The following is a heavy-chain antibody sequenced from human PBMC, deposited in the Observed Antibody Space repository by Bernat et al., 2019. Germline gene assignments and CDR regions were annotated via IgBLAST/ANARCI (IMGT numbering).Heavy chain of an antibody. D-gene: IGHD6-13*01. CDR3: ARESSSWPSLRGHFDY. CDR1: GFTFSSYG. V-gene: IGHV3-33*01. Sequence: QVQLVESGGGVVQPGRSLRLSCAASGFTFSSYGMHWVRQAPGKGLEWVAVIWYDGSNKYYADSVKGRFTISRDNSKNTLYLQMNSLRAEDTAVYYCARESSSWPSLRGHFDYWGQGTLVTVSS. J-gene: IGHJ4*02. CDR2: IWYDGSNK.